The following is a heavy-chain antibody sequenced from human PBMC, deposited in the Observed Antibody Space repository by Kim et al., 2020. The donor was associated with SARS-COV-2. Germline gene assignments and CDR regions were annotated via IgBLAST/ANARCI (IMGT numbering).Heavy chain of an antibody. J-gene: IGHJ6*01. Sequence: ASVKVSCKAFGYTFISYDINWVRQATGQGLEWMGWMNPNSGNTGYAQKFQGRVSMTRDTSITTAYMELSSLRSEDTAVYYCARVPAWSGPTTYNNATDVW. D-gene: IGHD3-3*01. V-gene: IGHV1-8*01. CDR1: GYTFISYD. CDR3: ARVPAWSGPTTYNNATDV. CDR2: MNPNSGNT.